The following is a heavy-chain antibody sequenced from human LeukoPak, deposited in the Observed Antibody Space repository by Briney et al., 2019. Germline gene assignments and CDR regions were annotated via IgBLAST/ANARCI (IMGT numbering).Heavy chain of an antibody. D-gene: IGHD1-14*01. J-gene: IGHJ3*02. Sequence: SETLSLTCTVSGGSISSYYWSWIRQPPGKGLEWIGYIYYSGSTNYNPSLKSRVTISVDTSKNQFSLQLSSVTAADTAVYYCARGRPEPLDAFDIWGQGTMVTVSS. CDR3: ARGRPEPLDAFDI. V-gene: IGHV4-59*01. CDR2: IYYSGST. CDR1: GGSISSYY.